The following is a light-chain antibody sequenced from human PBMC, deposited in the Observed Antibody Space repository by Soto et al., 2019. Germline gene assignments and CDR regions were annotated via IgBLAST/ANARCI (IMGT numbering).Light chain of an antibody. CDR2: EVN. V-gene: IGLV2-14*01. CDR1: SSDVGTYNY. J-gene: IGLJ2*01. Sequence: QSVLAQPASVSGSPGQSITISCTGTSSDVGTYNYVSWYQQHPGKAPTLMIYEVNNRPSGVSNRFSGSKSGNTASLTISGLQAEDEADYYCSSYTSSSTIVFGGGTKVTVL. CDR3: SSYTSSSTIV.